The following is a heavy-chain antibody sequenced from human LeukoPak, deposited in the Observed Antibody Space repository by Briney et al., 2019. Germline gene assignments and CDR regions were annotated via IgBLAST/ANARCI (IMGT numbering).Heavy chain of an antibody. Sequence: PGGSLRLSCAASGFTFSSYSMNWIRQPPGKGLEWIGSIYYSGSTYYNPSLTSRGTISVDTSKNQFSLKLSSVTAADTAVYYCARARGGYAHHNWFDPWGQGTLVTVSS. V-gene: IGHV4-39*07. J-gene: IGHJ5*02. D-gene: IGHD5-12*01. CDR2: IYYSGST. CDR3: ARARGGYAHHNWFDP. CDR1: GFTFSSYS.